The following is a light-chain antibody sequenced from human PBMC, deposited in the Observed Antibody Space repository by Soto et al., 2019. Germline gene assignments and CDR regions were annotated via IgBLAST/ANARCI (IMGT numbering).Light chain of an antibody. Sequence: EIVLTQSPATLSLSPGERATLSCGASQSVSSSYLAWYQQKPGLAPRLLSYDASSRATGIPERFSGSGSGTDVPLTISRLEPEDFAVYYCQHYVSSQYTFGRGTKMEIK. CDR1: QSVSSSY. J-gene: IGKJ2*01. V-gene: IGKV3D-20*01. CDR2: DAS. CDR3: QHYVSSQYT.